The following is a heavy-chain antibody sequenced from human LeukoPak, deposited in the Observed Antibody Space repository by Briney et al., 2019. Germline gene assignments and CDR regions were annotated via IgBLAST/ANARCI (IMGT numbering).Heavy chain of an antibody. V-gene: IGHV4-59*01. D-gene: IGHD1-26*01. CDR3: ARALGARFDY. J-gene: IGHJ4*02. CDR1: GGSISSYY. Sequence: SETLSLTCTVPGGSISSYYWSWIRQPPGKGLEWIGYIYYSGSTNYNPSLKSRVTISVDASKNQFSLKLSSVTAADTAVYYCARALGARFDYWGQGTLVTVSS. CDR2: IYYSGST.